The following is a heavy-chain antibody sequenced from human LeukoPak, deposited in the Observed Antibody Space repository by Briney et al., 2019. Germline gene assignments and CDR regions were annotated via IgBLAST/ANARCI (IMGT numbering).Heavy chain of an antibody. CDR2: ISSDGDST. D-gene: IGHD3-10*01. J-gene: IGHJ5*02. V-gene: IGHV3-64D*09. CDR3: VRSSASSGPNCFDP. CDR1: GYIFSDYY. Sequence: GASVKVSCKASGYIFSDYYMHWVRQAPGKGLEYVSAISSDGDSTYNADSVKGRFTVSRDNSKNTLYLQMSSLRTEDTAVYYCVRSSASSGPNCFDPWGQGTLVTVSS.